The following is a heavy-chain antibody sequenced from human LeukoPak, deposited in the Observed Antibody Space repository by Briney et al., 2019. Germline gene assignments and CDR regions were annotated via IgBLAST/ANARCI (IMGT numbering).Heavy chain of an antibody. D-gene: IGHD1-7*01. CDR3: ARDYGITGTTAWYGMDV. V-gene: IGHV4-59*01. Sequence: SETLSLTCAVYGGSFSGYYWSWIRQPPGKGLEWIGYIYSSGSTNYNPSLKSRVTISLDTSKNQFSLKLSSVTAADTAVYYCARDYGITGTTAWYGMDVWGQGTTVTVSS. CDR1: GGSFSGYY. J-gene: IGHJ6*02. CDR2: IYSSGST.